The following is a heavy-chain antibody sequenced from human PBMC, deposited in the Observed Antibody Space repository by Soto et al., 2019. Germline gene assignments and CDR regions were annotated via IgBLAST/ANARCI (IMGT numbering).Heavy chain of an antibody. CDR1: GGSISSGGYS. D-gene: IGHD5-12*01. V-gene: IGHV4-30-2*01. Sequence: QLQLQESGSGLVKPSQTLSLTCAVSGGSISSGGYSWSWIRQPPGKGLEWIGYIYHSGSTYYNPSLNIRITLSVDRSKNQFSPKLSSVTAADTAVYYCAAGGGLPRYYWGQGTLVTVSS. CDR2: IYHSGST. CDR3: AAGGGLPRYY. J-gene: IGHJ4*02.